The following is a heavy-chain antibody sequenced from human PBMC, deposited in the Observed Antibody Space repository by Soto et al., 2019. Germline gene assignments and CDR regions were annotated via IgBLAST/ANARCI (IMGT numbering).Heavy chain of an antibody. CDR2: ISYDGSNK. CDR1: GFTFSSYG. J-gene: IGHJ4*02. V-gene: IGHV3-30*03. CDR3: WGRSGSYSDSFDY. Sequence: QVQLVESGGGVVQPGRSLRLSCAASGFTFSSYGMHWVRQAPAKGLEWVAVISYDGSNKYYADSVKGRFTISRDNSKNTLYLQMNSLRAEDTALYYCWGRSGSYSDSFDYWGQGTLVTVSS. D-gene: IGHD3-10*01.